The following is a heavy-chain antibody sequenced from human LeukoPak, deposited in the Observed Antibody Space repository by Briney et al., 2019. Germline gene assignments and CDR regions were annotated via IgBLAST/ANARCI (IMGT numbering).Heavy chain of an antibody. CDR2: ISGSGGTT. CDR3: ARGAYYYED. V-gene: IGHV3-23*01. Sequence: GGSLRLSCAASGFTFSSYAMSWVRQAPGKGLEWVSTISGSGGTTYYADSVKGRFTISRDNAKNSLYLQMNSLRAEDTAVYYCARGAYYYEDWGQGTLVTVSS. J-gene: IGHJ4*02. D-gene: IGHD3-22*01. CDR1: GFTFSSYA.